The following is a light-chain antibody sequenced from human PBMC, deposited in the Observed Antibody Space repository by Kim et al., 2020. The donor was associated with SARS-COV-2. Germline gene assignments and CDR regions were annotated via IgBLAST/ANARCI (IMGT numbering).Light chain of an antibody. CDR3: CSYAGSYTWV. CDR1: SSDVGDYNY. CDR2: DVT. V-gene: IGLV2-11*03. J-gene: IGLJ3*02. Sequence: GASSDVGDYNYVAWYQQHPGKAPKLMIYDVTKRPSGVPDRFSGSKSGSSASLTISGLQAEDEADYYCCSYAGSYTWVFGGGTQLTVL.